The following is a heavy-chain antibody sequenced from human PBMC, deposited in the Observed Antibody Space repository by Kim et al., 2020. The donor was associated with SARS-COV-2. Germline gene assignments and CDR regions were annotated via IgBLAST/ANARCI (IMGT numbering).Heavy chain of an antibody. J-gene: IGHJ3*01. Sequence: SETLSLTCAVYGGSFSGYYWSWIRQPPGKGLEWIGEINHSGRTNYNPSLKSRVTISVDTSKNQFSLKLRSVTAADTAVYYCARAGSGYGYGAFDFWGQGT. CDR3: ARAGSGYGYGAFDF. V-gene: IGHV4-34*01. CDR2: INHSGRT. CDR1: GGSFSGYY. D-gene: IGHD5-12*01.